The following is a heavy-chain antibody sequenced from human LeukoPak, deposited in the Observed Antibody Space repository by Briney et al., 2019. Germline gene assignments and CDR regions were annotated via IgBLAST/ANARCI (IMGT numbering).Heavy chain of an antibody. V-gene: IGHV4-4*07. Sequence: SETLSLTCTVSGGSISNYYWSWIRQPAGKGLEWIGRIFSSGSTNYNPSLKSRVTISVDTSKNQFSLKLSSVTAADTAVYYCAKSSYSIFDYWGQGTLVTVSS. J-gene: IGHJ4*02. CDR2: IFSSGST. D-gene: IGHD5-18*01. CDR3: AKSSYSIFDY. CDR1: GGSISNYY.